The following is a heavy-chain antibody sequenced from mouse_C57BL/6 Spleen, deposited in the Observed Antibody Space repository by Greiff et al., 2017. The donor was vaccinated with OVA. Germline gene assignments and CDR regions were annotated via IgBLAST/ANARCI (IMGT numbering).Heavy chain of an antibody. CDR3: TTRDYGFDY. Sequence: EVQLQQSGAELVRPGASVKLSCTASGFNIKDDYMHWVKQRPEQGLEWIGWIDPENGDTEYASKFQGKATITADTSSNTAYLQLSSLTSEDTAVYYCTTRDYGFDYWGQGTTLTVSS. CDR1: GFNIKDDY. D-gene: IGHD2-4*01. CDR2: IDPENGDT. V-gene: IGHV14-4*01. J-gene: IGHJ2*01.